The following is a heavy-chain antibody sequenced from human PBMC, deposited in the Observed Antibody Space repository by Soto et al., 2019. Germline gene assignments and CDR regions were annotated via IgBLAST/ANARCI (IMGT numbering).Heavy chain of an antibody. Sequence: QLQLQESGSGLVKPSQTLSLTCAVSGGSISSGGYSWSLIRQPPGKGLGWIGYIYHSGSTYYNPSLKSRVTILVDRSKNQFSLKLSSVTASDTAVYYCARGEVVALGFWGQGTLVTVSS. V-gene: IGHV4-30-2*01. CDR3: ARGEVVALGF. D-gene: IGHD2-15*01. J-gene: IGHJ4*02. CDR2: IYHSGST. CDR1: GGSISSGGYS.